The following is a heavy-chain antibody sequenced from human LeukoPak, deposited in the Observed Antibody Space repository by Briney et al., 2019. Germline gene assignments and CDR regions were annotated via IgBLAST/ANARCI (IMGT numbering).Heavy chain of an antibody. V-gene: IGHV4-59*01. D-gene: IGHD1-26*01. Sequence: SETLSLTCTVSGDSILSYSWSWIRQPPGKGLEWIGYMSDSGSTNYNPSLKSRVITSVDTSKNHFSLKLSSVTAADTAVYYCARVRGSYAFDYWGQGTLVTVSS. CDR3: ARVRGSYAFDY. CDR1: GDSILSYS. CDR2: MSDSGST. J-gene: IGHJ4*02.